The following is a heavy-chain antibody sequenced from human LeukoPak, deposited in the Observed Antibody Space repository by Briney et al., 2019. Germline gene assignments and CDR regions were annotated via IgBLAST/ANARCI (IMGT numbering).Heavy chain of an antibody. D-gene: IGHD6-19*01. Sequence: ASVKVSCKASGYTFTSYAMNWVRQAPGQGLEWMGWINTNTGNPTYAQGFTGRFVFSLDTSVSTAYLQISSLKAEDTAVYYCARFNSGWPLYYYYYMDVWGKGTTVTVSS. V-gene: IGHV7-4-1*02. CDR2: INTNTGNP. CDR1: GYTFTSYA. J-gene: IGHJ6*03. CDR3: ARFNSGWPLYYYYYMDV.